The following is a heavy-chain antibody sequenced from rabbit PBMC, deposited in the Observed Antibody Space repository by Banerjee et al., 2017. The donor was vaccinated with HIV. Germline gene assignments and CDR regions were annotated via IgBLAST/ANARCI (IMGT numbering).Heavy chain of an antibody. CDR1: GFSFSSSYY. CDR2: IYAGSSGST. Sequence: QSLEESGGDLVKPGASLTLTCTASGFSFSSSYYMCWVRQAPGKGLEWIACIYAGSSGSTYYASWAKGRFTISKTSSTTVTLQMTSLTAADTATYFCARDPYAGYAGYGYAQYYFNLWGPGTLVTVS. V-gene: IGHV1S40*01. D-gene: IGHD6-1*01. CDR3: ARDPYAGYAGYGYAQYYFNL. J-gene: IGHJ4*01.